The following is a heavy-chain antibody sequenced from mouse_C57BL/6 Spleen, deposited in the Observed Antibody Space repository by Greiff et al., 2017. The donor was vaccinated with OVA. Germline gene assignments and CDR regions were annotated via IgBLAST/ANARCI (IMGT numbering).Heavy chain of an antibody. CDR3: TPYYYGSSPFAY. CDR2: IDPENGDT. CDR1: GFNIKDDY. D-gene: IGHD1-1*01. Sequence: EVMLVESGAELVRPGASVKLSCTASGFNIKDDYMHWVKQRPEQGLEWIGWIDPENGDTEYASKFQGKATITADTSSNTAYLQLSSLTSEDTAVYYCTPYYYGSSPFAYWGQGTLVTVSA. V-gene: IGHV14-4*01. J-gene: IGHJ3*01.